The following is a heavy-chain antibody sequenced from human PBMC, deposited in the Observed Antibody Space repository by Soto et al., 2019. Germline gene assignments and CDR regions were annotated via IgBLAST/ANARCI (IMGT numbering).Heavy chain of an antibody. J-gene: IGHJ3*02. Sequence: ASVKVSCKASGYTFTSYYMHWVRQAPGQGLEWMGIIHPSGGTTTYAQKFQGRVTMTSDTSTTTVYMELTSLTSEDTAVYYCARERNDLDIWGQGTMVTVSS. D-gene: IGHD3-16*01. V-gene: IGHV1-46*01. CDR2: IHPSGGTT. CDR3: ARERNDLDI. CDR1: GYTFTSYY.